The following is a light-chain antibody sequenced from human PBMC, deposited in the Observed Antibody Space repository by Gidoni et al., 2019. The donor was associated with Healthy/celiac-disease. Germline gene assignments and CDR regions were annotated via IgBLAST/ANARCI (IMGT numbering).Light chain of an antibody. Sequence: DIQMTQSPSSLSASVGDRVTITCRASQSIRSYLNWYQQKPGKAPKLLIDAASRLQSGVPSRFSGSGSGTDFTLTISSLQPEDFATYYCQQSDSTRLTFGGGTKVEIK. V-gene: IGKV1-39*01. CDR1: QSIRSY. J-gene: IGKJ4*01. CDR2: AAS. CDR3: QQSDSTRLT.